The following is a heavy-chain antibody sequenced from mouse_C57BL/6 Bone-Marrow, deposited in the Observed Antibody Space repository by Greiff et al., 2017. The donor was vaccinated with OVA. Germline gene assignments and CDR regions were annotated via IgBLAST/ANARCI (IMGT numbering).Heavy chain of an antibody. CDR2: ISSGGDYI. D-gene: IGHD2-1*01. Sequence: DVKLVESGAGLVKPGGSLKLSCAASGFTFSSYAMSWVHQTPEKRLEWVAYISSGGDYIYYADTVKGRFTISRDNARNTLYLQMSSLKSEDTAMYYCTRLLDAMDYWGQGTSVTVSS. J-gene: IGHJ4*01. V-gene: IGHV5-9-1*02. CDR1: GFTFSSYA. CDR3: TRLLDAMDY.